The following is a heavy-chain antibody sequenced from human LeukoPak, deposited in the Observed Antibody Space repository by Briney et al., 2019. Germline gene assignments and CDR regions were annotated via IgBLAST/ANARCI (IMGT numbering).Heavy chain of an antibody. Sequence: ASVTVSCKASGYTFTGYYMHWVRQAPGQGLGWMGWINPSSGGTNYAQKFQGRVTMTRDTSISTAYMELSRLISDDTAVYYCARHMTTANNWFDPWGQGTLVTVPS. CDR2: INPSSGGT. D-gene: IGHD4-17*01. J-gene: IGHJ5*02. CDR1: GYTFTGYY. CDR3: ARHMTTANNWFDP. V-gene: IGHV1-2*02.